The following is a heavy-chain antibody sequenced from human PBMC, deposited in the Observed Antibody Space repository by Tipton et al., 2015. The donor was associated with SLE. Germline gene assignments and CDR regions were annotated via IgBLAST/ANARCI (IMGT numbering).Heavy chain of an antibody. Sequence: QVQLVQSGGGLVKPGGSLRLSCAASGFTFSSYSMNWVRQAPGKGLEWIGYIYTSGSTNYNPSLKSRVTISVDTSKNQFSLKLSSVTAADTAVYYCARDLQLWSPHFDYWGQGTLVTVSS. V-gene: IGHV4-4*09. J-gene: IGHJ4*02. D-gene: IGHD5-18*01. CDR3: ARDLQLWSPHFDY. CDR1: GFTFSSYS. CDR2: IYTSGST.